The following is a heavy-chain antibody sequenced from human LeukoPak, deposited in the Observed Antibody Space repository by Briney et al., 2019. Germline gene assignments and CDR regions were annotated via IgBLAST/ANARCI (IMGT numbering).Heavy chain of an antibody. CDR1: GFTFSSYW. V-gene: IGHV4-59*01. CDR3: TRGAGWLIDY. Sequence: GSLRLSCAAPGFTFSSYWMSWVRQAPGKGLEWIGYFYNSGRSTYNPSLKSRVTISADTSKNHFSLKLNSVTTADTAVYYCTRGAGWLIDYWGQGILVTVSS. J-gene: IGHJ4*02. D-gene: IGHD3-16*01. CDR2: FYNSGRS.